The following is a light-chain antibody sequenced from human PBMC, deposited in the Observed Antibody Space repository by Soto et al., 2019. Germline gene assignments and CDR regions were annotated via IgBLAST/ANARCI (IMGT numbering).Light chain of an antibody. CDR2: GAS. J-gene: IGKJ4*01. CDR3: QQYKDWPPLT. Sequence: EIAMTQSPVTLSASPGERVTLSCRASQSVNINLAWYQQRPGQAPRVLFYGASNRASGIPDRFSGSGSGTDFTLTISSLEPDDFALYYCQQYKDWPPLTFGGGTRVEIK. V-gene: IGKV3D-15*01. CDR1: QSVNIN.